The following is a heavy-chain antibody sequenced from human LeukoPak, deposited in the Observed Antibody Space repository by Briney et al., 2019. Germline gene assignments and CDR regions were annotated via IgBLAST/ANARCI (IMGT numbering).Heavy chain of an antibody. V-gene: IGHV1-18*01. CDR3: AATEQWLTDY. J-gene: IGHJ4*02. CDR2: ISAYNGNT. CDR1: VYTFTSYV. Sequence: ASVKVSCKASVYTFTSYVISWVRQAPGQGLEWMRWISAYNGNTNYAQKLQGRVTMTTDTSTSTAYMELRSLRSDDTAVYYCAATEQWLTDYWGQGTLVTVSS. D-gene: IGHD6-19*01.